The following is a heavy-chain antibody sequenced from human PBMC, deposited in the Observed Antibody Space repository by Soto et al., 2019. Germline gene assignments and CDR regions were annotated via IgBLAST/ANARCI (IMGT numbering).Heavy chain of an antibody. CDR2: IFYSGST. CDR1: GGSIISSSYY. D-gene: IGHD5-18*01. Sequence: PSETLSLPCTVSGGSIISSSYYCGWIRQPPGKGLEWIGSIFYSGSTYYNPSLKSRVTISVDTSKSQFSLKLSSVTAADTAVYYCACIFSGGYGYGFYYYGMDVWGQGTTVTVSS. V-gene: IGHV4-39*01. CDR3: ACIFSGGYGYGFYYYGMDV. J-gene: IGHJ6*02.